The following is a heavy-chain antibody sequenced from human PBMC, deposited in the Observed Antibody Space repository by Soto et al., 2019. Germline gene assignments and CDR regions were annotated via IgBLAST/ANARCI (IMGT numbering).Heavy chain of an antibody. Sequence: QLLLQESGPGLVKPSETLSLTCTVSGGSILDSTYYWAWIRQSPGKGLEWIGTIFYSGGTFYTPALKCRVTMSVDTSNNQFSWKLSSVTAADTAVYYCARQASGYYYGWFDPWGQGTLVTVSS. CDR1: GGSILDSTYY. V-gene: IGHV4-39*01. CDR2: IFYSGGT. CDR3: ARQASGYYYGWFDP. D-gene: IGHD3-22*01. J-gene: IGHJ5*02.